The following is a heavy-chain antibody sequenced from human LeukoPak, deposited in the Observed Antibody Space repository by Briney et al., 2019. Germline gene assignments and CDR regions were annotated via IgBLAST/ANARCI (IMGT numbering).Heavy chain of an antibody. Sequence: PSETLSLTCAVYGGSFSDYYWTWISQPPGKGLEWIGEIDHSGSTNYNPSLKSRVTISLDTSKNQFSLKLSSVTAADTAVYYCAREMGGGTYDAFDIWGQGTMVTVSS. CDR3: AREMGGGTYDAFDI. CDR1: GGSFSDYY. V-gene: IGHV4-34*01. J-gene: IGHJ3*02. D-gene: IGHD1-26*01. CDR2: IDHSGST.